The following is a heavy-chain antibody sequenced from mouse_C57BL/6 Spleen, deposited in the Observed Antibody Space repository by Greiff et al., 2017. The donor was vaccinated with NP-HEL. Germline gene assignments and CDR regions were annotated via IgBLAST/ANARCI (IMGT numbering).Heavy chain of an antibody. CDR2: INPSSGYT. J-gene: IGHJ2*01. D-gene: IGHD4-1*01. V-gene: IGHV1-7*01. CDR1: GYTFTSYW. Sequence: VQLQQSGAELAKPGASVKLSCKASGYTFTSYWMHWVNQRPGKGLEWIGYINPSSGYTKYNQRFKDKATLTADKSSSTAYMQLSSLTYEDSAVYYCARTGKGDYYFDYWGQGTTLTVSS. CDR3: ARTGKGDYYFDY.